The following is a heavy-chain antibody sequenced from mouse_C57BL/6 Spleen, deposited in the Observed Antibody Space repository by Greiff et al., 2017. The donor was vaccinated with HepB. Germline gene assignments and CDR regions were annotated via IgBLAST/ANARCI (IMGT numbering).Heavy chain of an antibody. CDR3: ARRGGDYGYYADY. Sequence: QVQLQQPGAELVKPGASVKLSCKASGYTFTSYWMHWVKQRPGQGLEWIGMIHPNSGSTNYNEKFKSKATLTVDKSSSTAYMQLSSLTSEDSAVYYCARRGGDYGYYADYWGQGTTLTVSS. V-gene: IGHV1-64*01. CDR1: GYTFTSYW. J-gene: IGHJ2*01. D-gene: IGHD2-4*01. CDR2: IHPNSGST.